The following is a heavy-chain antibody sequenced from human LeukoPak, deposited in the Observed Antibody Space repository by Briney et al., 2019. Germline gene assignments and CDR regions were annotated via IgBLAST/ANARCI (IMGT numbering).Heavy chain of an antibody. CDR1: GGSISSYY. CDR2: IYYGGST. J-gene: IGHJ5*02. V-gene: IGHV4-59*01. CDR3: ARDPNYSGWFDP. Sequence: SETLSLTCTVSGGSISSYYWSWIRQPPGKGLEWIGYIYYGGSTNYNPSLKSRVTISVDTSKNQFSLKLSSVTAADTAVYYCARDPNYSGWFDPWGQGTLVTVSS. D-gene: IGHD4/OR15-4a*01.